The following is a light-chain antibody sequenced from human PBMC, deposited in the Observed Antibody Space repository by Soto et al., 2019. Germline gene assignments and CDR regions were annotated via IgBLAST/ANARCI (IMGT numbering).Light chain of an antibody. CDR3: QQSYFTPPT. CDR1: QSISNW. CDR2: KAS. J-gene: IGKJ4*01. V-gene: IGKV1-5*03. Sequence: DIQMTQSPSTLSASVGDRVTITCRASQSISNWLAWYQQKPGKAPRLLIYKASSLESGVPARFGGSGSGTEFTLTVSSLQPEDFATYYCQQSYFTPPTFGGGTKVESK.